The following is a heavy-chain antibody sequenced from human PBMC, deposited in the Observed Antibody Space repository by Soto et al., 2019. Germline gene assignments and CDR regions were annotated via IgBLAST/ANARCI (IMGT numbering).Heavy chain of an antibody. CDR1: GYTFTSYG. J-gene: IGHJ6*02. D-gene: IGHD3-10*01. V-gene: IGHV1-18*01. Sequence: QVQLVQSGAEVKKPGASVKVSCKASGYTFTSYGISWVRQAPGQGLEWMGWISAYNGNTNYAQKLQGRVTMTTDTXTXXAYMELRSLRSDDTAVYYCARVPGYYYGSKYGMDVWGQGTTVTVSS. CDR3: ARVPGYYYGSKYGMDV. CDR2: ISAYNGNT.